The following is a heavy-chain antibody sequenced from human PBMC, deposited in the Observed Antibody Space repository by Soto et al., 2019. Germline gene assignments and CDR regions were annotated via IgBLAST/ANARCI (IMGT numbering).Heavy chain of an antibody. CDR1: GGSFSGYY. V-gene: IGHV4-34*01. Sequence: QVQLQQWGAGLLKPSETLSLTCAVYGGSFSGYYWSWIRQPPGKGLEWIGEINPSGSTNYNPSLKCRVTISVDTSKNQFFLKLSSVTAAETSVYYCARGLLGGAANWGQGTLVTVSS. CDR3: ARGLLGGAAN. D-gene: IGHD2-15*01. J-gene: IGHJ1*01. CDR2: INPSGST.